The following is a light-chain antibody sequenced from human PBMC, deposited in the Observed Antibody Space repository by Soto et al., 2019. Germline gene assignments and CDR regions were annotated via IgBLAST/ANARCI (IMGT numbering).Light chain of an antibody. CDR1: PSVNSGY. Sequence: EFVLTQSPATLSLSPGDRATLSCRASPSVNSGYLAWYQQKPGQAPRPLIYGASNRATGIPDRFSGSGSGTDFTLTISRLEPEDFAVYYCQQYASSSMYTFGQGTKLESK. V-gene: IGKV3-20*01. CDR2: GAS. CDR3: QQYASSSMYT. J-gene: IGKJ2*01.